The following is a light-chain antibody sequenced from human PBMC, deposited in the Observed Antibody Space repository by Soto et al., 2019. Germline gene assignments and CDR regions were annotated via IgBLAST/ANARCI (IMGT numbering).Light chain of an antibody. CDR1: SSDVGSYNL. J-gene: IGLJ1*01. CDR2: EDN. CDR3: CSYARTSTYV. Sequence: QSVLTQPASVSGSPGQSITISCTGTSSDVGSYNLVSWYQQHPGKAPKLMIYEDNKRPSGVSNRFSVSKSGYTASLTISGLQAADEADYYCCSYARTSTYVFGSGTKVTVL. V-gene: IGLV2-23*01.